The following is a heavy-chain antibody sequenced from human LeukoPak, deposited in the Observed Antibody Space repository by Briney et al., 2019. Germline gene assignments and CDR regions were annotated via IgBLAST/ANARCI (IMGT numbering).Heavy chain of an antibody. CDR3: AREFWFANAPGSWLDP. J-gene: IGHJ5*02. D-gene: IGHD3-10*01. V-gene: IGHV4-30-2*01. CDR1: GDSISSGAYS. CDR2: IFHTGST. Sequence: SETLSLTCVVSGDSISSGAYSWSSIRQPLGKGLEWIGYIFHTGSTFYNPSLKSRVTISVDNSKNQFSLRLTSVTAADTAVYYCAREFWFANAPGSWLDPWGQGTLVTVSS.